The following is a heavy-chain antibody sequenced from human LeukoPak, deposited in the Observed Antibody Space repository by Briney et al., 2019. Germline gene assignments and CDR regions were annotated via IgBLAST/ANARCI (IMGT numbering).Heavy chain of an antibody. CDR2: IYHSGST. CDR3: ARDPTYCSGGSCYEDAFDI. V-gene: IGHV4-38-2*02. D-gene: IGHD2-15*01. CDR1: GYFISSGYY. J-gene: IGHJ3*02. Sequence: SETLSLTCTVSGYFISSGYYWGWIRQPPGKGLEWIGSIYHSGSTYYNPSLKSRVTISIGTSKNQFSLKLSSVTAADTAVYYCARDPTYCSGGSCYEDAFDIWGQGTMVTVSS.